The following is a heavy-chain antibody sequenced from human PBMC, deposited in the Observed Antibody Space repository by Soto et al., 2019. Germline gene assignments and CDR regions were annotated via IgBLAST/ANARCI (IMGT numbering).Heavy chain of an antibody. CDR3: ARGFLWLRFSHYYYYYGMDV. CDR2: INHSGST. Sequence: PSETLSLTCAVYGGSFSGYYWSWIRQPPGKGLEWIGEINHSGSTNYNPSLKSRVTISVDTSKNQFSLKLSSVTAADTAVYYCARGFLWLRFSHYYYYYGMDVWGQGTTVTVSS. J-gene: IGHJ6*02. V-gene: IGHV4-34*01. CDR1: GGSFSGYY. D-gene: IGHD5-12*01.